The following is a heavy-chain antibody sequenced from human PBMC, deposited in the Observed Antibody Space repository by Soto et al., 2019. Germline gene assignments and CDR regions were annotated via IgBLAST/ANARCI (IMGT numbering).Heavy chain of an antibody. CDR1: GGSISSGGYS. Sequence: PSETLSITCAVSGGSISSGGYSWSWIRQPPGKGLEWIGYIYYSGSTNYNPSLKSRVTISVDTSKNQFSLKLSSVTAADTAVYYCARRYGYRFDYWGQGTLVTVSS. CDR2: IYYSGST. D-gene: IGHD1-1*01. CDR3: ARRYGYRFDY. V-gene: IGHV4-61*08. J-gene: IGHJ4*02.